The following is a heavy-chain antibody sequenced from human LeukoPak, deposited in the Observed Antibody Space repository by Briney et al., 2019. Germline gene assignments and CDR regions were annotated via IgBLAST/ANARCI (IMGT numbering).Heavy chain of an antibody. Sequence: GGSLRLSCVGSGVTFYDYAMHWVRQAPGKGLEWVSGINWSGNTVVYADSVKGRFTISRDNARNSLYLQMSSLTPEDTALYYCTEGIEATIPYCFDSWGQGTLVTVSS. J-gene: IGHJ4*02. CDR2: INWSGNTV. D-gene: IGHD5-24*01. CDR3: TEGIEATIPYCFDS. CDR1: GVTFYDYA. V-gene: IGHV3-9*01.